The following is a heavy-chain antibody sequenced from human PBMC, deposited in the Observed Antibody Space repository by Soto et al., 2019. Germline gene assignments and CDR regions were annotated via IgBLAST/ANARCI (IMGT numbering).Heavy chain of an antibody. V-gene: IGHV4-31*03. J-gene: IGHJ4*02. Sequence: QVQLQESGPGLVKPSQTLSLTCTVSAGSISSGGYYWSWIRQHPGKGLEWIGYIYYSGSTYYNPSLKSRVTISVDTSKNQFSLKLSSVTAADTAVYYCARNRAYYYDSSGYPDYWGQGTLVTVSS. D-gene: IGHD3-22*01. CDR2: IYYSGST. CDR1: AGSISSGGYY. CDR3: ARNRAYYYDSSGYPDY.